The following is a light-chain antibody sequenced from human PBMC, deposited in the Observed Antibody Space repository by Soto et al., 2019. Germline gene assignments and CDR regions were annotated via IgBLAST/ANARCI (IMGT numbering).Light chain of an antibody. Sequence: DIQMTQSPSSLSASVGDRVTITCRASQSISSYLNWYQQKPGKAPKXLIYAASSLQSGVPSRFSGSGSGTDCTLTISSLQPEDFATYYCQQSYSTPPTFGQGTKVDNK. J-gene: IGKJ1*01. CDR3: QQSYSTPPT. CDR2: AAS. CDR1: QSISSY. V-gene: IGKV1-39*01.